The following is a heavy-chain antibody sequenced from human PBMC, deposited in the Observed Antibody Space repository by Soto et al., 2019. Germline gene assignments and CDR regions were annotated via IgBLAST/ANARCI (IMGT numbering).Heavy chain of an antibody. D-gene: IGHD1-26*01. J-gene: IGHJ4*02. V-gene: IGHV3-72*01. CDR2: SRNKANSYST. CDR3: ARFSGSYTRGLAY. CDR1: GFTFSDNY. Sequence: EVQLVESGGGLVQPGGSLRLSCAASGFTFSDNYMDWVRQAPGKGLEWVGRSRNKANSYSTEYAASVKGRFTISRDESKNSLYLQMNSLKTEDTAVYYCARFSGSYTRGLAYWGQGTLVTVSS.